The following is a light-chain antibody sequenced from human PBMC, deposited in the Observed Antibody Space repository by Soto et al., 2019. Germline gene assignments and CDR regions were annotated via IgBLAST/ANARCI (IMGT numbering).Light chain of an antibody. CDR2: EGT. V-gene: IGLV2-23*01. Sequence: QSALTQPASVSGSPGQSIAISCTGTSSDVGSFNLVSWYQQHPGKAPKLLIYEGTKWPSGVSNRISGSKSGNTASLTISGLQAEDEAEYYRCAFGGSTTYVLFGGGTKDTVL. CDR3: CAFGGSTTYVL. CDR1: SSDVGSFNL. J-gene: IGLJ2*01.